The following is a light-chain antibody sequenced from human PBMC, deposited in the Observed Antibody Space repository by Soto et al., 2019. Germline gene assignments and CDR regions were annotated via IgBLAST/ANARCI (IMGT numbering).Light chain of an antibody. V-gene: IGLV3-9*01. CDR1: NIGSKN. CDR2: RDN. Sequence: SYELTQPLSVSVAQGQTATITCGGNNIGSKNVHWYHQKPGQAPVLVIYRDNNRPSGIPERFSGSSSGDTATLTISRAQAGDEADYYCQVWDTSTAWVFGGGTKLTVL. J-gene: IGLJ3*02. CDR3: QVWDTSTAWV.